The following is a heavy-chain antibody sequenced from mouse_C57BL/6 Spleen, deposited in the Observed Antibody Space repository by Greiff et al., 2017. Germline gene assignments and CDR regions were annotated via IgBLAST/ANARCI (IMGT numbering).Heavy chain of an antibody. CDR3: AIYYYGSGNAMDY. J-gene: IGHJ4*01. Sequence: QVHVKQSGPGLVAPSQSLSITCTVSGFSLTSYGVDWVRQSPGKGLEWLGVIWGVGSTNYNSALKSRLSISKDNSKSQVFLKMNSLQTDDTAMYYCAIYYYGSGNAMDYWGQGTSVTVSS. CDR1: GFSLTSYG. CDR2: IWGVGST. V-gene: IGHV2-6*01. D-gene: IGHD1-1*01.